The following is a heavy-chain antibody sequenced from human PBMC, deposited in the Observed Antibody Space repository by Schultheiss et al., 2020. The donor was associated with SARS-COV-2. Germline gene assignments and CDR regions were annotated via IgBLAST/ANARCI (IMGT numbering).Heavy chain of an antibody. CDR1: GGSFSHYF. CDR2: INHSGST. D-gene: IGHD5-18*01. CDR3: ARDSTTAMADYYYYGMDV. Sequence: SQTLSLSCAVYGGSFSHYFWTWIRQSPGKGLEWIGEINHSGSTNYNPSLKSRVTISVDTSKNQFSLKLSSVTAADTAVYYCARDSTTAMADYYYYGMDVWGQGTTVTVSS. J-gene: IGHJ6*02. V-gene: IGHV4-34*01.